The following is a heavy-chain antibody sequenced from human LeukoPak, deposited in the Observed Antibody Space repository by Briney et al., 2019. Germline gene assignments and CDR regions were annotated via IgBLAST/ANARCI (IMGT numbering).Heavy chain of an antibody. CDR2: IYSSGST. CDR1: GDSFRSYY. V-gene: IGHV4-59*01. J-gene: IGHJ5*02. CDR3: ARRFSSTSGRWFDP. Sequence: SETLSHTCSVSGDSFRSYYWSWLRQPPGKGLEWLGCIYSSGSTDYNPSLKSRVTLSVDTSESQFSLTLNSVTAADTAVYYCARRFSSTSGRWFDPWGQGTLVTVSS. D-gene: IGHD6-19*01.